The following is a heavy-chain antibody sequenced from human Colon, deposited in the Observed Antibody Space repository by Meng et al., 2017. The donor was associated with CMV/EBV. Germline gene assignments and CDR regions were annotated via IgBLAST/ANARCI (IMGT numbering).Heavy chain of an antibody. Sequence: GGSLRLSCSASGFTFNDFDMTWIRQAPGKGLEWVSSISGSGLSTYYTDAVRGRFTISRDNSKNTLYLQMNSLRAEDTAVYYCAKAHYADPSWGQGTLVTVSS. CDR3: AKAHYADPS. J-gene: IGHJ5*02. D-gene: IGHD4-17*01. CDR1: GFTFNDFD. V-gene: IGHV3-23*01. CDR2: ISGSGLST.